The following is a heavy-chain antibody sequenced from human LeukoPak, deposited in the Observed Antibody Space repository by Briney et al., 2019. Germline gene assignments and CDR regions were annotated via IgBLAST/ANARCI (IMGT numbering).Heavy chain of an antibody. CDR3: ARRAYCGGDCYTDY. J-gene: IGHJ4*02. CDR2: IYPGDSDT. CDR1: GYMFTNYW. V-gene: IGHV5-51*01. Sequence: GESLKISCKGSGYMFTNYWIGWVRQMPGKGLEWLGIIYPGDSDTRYSPSFQGQVTISADKSITTAYLQWSSLKASDTAIYYCARRAYCGGDCYTDYWGQGTLVTVSS. D-gene: IGHD2-21*02.